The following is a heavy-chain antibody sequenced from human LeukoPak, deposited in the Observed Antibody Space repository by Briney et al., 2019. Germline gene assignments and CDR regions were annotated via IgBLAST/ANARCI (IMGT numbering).Heavy chain of an antibody. D-gene: IGHD3-22*01. CDR2: IYYSGST. CDR1: GGSISSYY. J-gene: IGHJ4*02. Sequence: SETLSLTCTVSGGSISSYYWSWIRQPPGKGLEWIGYIYYSGSTNYNPSLKSRVTISVDTSKNQFSLKLSSVTAADTAVYYCARANSIGYYYMGGFDYWGQGTLVTVSS. V-gene: IGHV4-59*01. CDR3: ARANSIGYYYMGGFDY.